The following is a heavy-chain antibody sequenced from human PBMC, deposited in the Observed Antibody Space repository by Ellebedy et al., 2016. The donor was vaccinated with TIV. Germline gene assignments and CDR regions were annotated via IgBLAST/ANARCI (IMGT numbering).Heavy chain of an antibody. CDR3: ATGQRYFGWQGSAFDI. J-gene: IGHJ3*02. Sequence: MPGGSLRLSCTVSGGSFSSFYWSWIRQPPGKGLEWIGYIYHSGSTNYNPSLKSRVTISVDTSKNQFSLKLSSVTAADTAVYYCATGQRYFGWQGSAFDIWGQGTMVTVSS. CDR1: GGSFSSFY. CDR2: IYHSGST. V-gene: IGHV4-59*01. D-gene: IGHD3-9*01.